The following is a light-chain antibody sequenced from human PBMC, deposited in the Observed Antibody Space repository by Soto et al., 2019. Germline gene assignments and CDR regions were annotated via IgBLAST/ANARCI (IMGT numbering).Light chain of an antibody. CDR2: DVS. V-gene: IGLV2-14*01. CDR1: SSDVGGYNY. CDR3: SSYTSSSTLYV. J-gene: IGLJ1*01. Sequence: QSALTQPASVSGSPGQSITISCTGTSSDVGGYNYVSWYQQHPGQAPKLMIYDVSNRPSGVSNRFSGSKSGNTASLTISGLQAEDEADYYCSSYTSSSTLYVFGTGTKRTVL.